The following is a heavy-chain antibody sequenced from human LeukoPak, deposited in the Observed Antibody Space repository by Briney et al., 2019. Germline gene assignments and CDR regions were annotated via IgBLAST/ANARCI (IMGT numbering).Heavy chain of an antibody. Sequence: GGSLRLSCAASGYTFSSYWMHWVRQAPGKGLMWVSRINSDGSITSYADSVKGRFTISRDNAKNTLYVQMNSLRAEDTAVYYCARVRATFSPHFDNWGQGTLVTVSS. CDR2: INSDGSIT. CDR1: GYTFSSYW. J-gene: IGHJ4*02. CDR3: ARVRATFSPHFDN. D-gene: IGHD5-12*01. V-gene: IGHV3-74*01.